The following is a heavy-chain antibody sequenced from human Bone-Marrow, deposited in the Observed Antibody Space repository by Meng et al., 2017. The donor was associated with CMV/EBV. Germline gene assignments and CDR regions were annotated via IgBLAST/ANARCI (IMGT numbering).Heavy chain of an antibody. CDR2: INHSGST. Sequence: GSLRLSCAVYGGSFSGYYWSWIRQPPGKGLEWIGEINHSGSTNYNPSLKSRVTISVDTSKNQFSLKLSSVTAADTAVYYCARDGGYYYFDYWGQGALVTV. V-gene: IGHV4-34*01. CDR3: ARDGGYYYFDY. CDR1: GGSFSGYY. J-gene: IGHJ4*02. D-gene: IGHD2-15*01.